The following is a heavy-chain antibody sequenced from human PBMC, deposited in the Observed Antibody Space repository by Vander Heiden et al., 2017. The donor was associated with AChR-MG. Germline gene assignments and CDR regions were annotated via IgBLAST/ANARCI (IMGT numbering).Heavy chain of an antibody. Sequence: EVQLVETGGGLIQPGGSPRLSCAASGFTISTTYMSWVRQAPGKGLEWVSFIYSGGSTYYSDSVKGRFTISRDNSKNTLYLQMNTLRAEDTAVYYCARGGLDSSSYSFPYWGQGTLVTVSS. CDR2: IYSGGST. V-gene: IGHV3-53*02. CDR1: GFTISTTY. CDR3: ARGGLDSSSYSFPY. D-gene: IGHD3-22*01. J-gene: IGHJ4*02.